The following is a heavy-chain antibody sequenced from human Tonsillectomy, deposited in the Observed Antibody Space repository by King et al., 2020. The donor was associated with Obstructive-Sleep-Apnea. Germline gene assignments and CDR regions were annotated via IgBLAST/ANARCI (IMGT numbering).Heavy chain of an antibody. CDR2: ISYVGSNK. D-gene: IGHD3-3*01. Sequence: VQLVESGGGVVQPGRSLRLSCAASGFTFSSYAMHWVRQAPGKGLEWVAVISYVGSNKYYADSVKGRFPNSRDNSKNTLYLQMNSLGAEDTAVYYCARDRKLLGVARYYFDYWGQGTLVTVSS. J-gene: IGHJ4*02. CDR3: ARDRKLLGVARYYFDY. V-gene: IGHV3-30*04. CDR1: GFTFSSYA.